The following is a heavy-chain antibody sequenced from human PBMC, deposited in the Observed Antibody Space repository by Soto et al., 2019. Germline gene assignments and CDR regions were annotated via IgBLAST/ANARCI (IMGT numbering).Heavy chain of an antibody. V-gene: IGHV5-10-1*01. Sequence: GESLKISCMGSGYSFTSYWISWVRQMPGKDLEWMGRIDPSDSYTNYSPSFQGHVTISADKSISTAYLQWSSLKASETAMYYCARHWRFRLPLDMVPHGMDVSGQVT. CDR2: IDPSDSYT. J-gene: IGHJ6*02. D-gene: IGHD2-2*03. CDR3: ARHWRFRLPLDMVPHGMDV. CDR1: GYSFTSYW.